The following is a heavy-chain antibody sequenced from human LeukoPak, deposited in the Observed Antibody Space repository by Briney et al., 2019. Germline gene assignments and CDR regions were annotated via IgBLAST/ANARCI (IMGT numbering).Heavy chain of an antibody. J-gene: IGHJ2*01. CDR3: ARDKGPYWYFDI. CDR2: IYYSGST. CDR1: GASISSFY. Sequence: PSETLSLTCTVSGASISSFYWNWIRQPPGKGLEWIGNIYYSGSTDYNPSLKSRVTISVDTSNNHLSLRLSSVTSADTPVYYCARDKGPYWYFDIWGRGILVTVSS. V-gene: IGHV4-59*12.